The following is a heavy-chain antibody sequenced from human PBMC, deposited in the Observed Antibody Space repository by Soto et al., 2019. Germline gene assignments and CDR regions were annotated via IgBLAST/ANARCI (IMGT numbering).Heavy chain of an antibody. CDR1: GGSITSDF. CDR3: ARVLTGTSLFDH. V-gene: IGHV4-59*01. D-gene: IGHD1-7*01. J-gene: IGHJ4*02. Sequence: QLQESGPGLVKPSETLSLTCTVSGGSITSDFWSWIRQPPGKGLEWIGYVSFSGSTNYNPSLKSLVTISVDTSKNQFSQSLSSVTAADSAVYYCARVLTGTSLFDHWGQGTLVTVSS. CDR2: VSFSGST.